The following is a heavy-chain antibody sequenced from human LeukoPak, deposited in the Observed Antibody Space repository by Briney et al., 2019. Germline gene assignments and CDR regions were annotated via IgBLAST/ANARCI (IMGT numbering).Heavy chain of an antibody. Sequence: GGFLRQSSAEAGFAFRKCAMRWVRQASGKRLEWVSGITGSGGSTYYADSVKGRLTISRDNSRNTLYLQLNSLRAEDTAAYYCAKESLYDSSGYYDSWGQGTLVTVSS. J-gene: IGHJ5*01. D-gene: IGHD3-22*01. V-gene: IGHV3-23*01. CDR3: AKESLYDSSGYYDS. CDR2: ITGSGGST. CDR1: GFAFRKCA.